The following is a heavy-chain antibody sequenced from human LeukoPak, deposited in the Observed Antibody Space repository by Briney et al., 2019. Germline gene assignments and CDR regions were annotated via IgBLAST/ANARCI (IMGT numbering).Heavy chain of an antibody. D-gene: IGHD6-19*01. CDR2: INSDGSHT. CDR1: GFTFSDYW. Sequence: GGSLRLSCGASGFTFSDYWMHWVREAPGKGLVWVSRINSDGSHTDYADSVKGRFTISRDNAKNSLYLQMNSLRAEDTAVYYCAREGIEGVAGTTGGHKQRTYYYGMDVWGQGTTVTVSS. V-gene: IGHV3-74*01. CDR3: AREGIEGVAGTTGGHKQRTYYYGMDV. J-gene: IGHJ6*02.